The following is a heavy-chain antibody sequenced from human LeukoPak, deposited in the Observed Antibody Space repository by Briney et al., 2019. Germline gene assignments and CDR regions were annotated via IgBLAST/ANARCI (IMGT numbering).Heavy chain of an antibody. CDR2: INQDGSEI. J-gene: IGHJ6*02. Sequence: GGSLRLSCEASGFLFSNSWMSWVRQAPGKGLEWVANINQDGSEINYVDSVKGRFTISRDNAKNSLYLQMNSLRAEDTAVYYCAVHDGMDVWGQGTTVTVSS. CDR1: GFLFSNSW. CDR3: AVHDGMDV. V-gene: IGHV3-7*01.